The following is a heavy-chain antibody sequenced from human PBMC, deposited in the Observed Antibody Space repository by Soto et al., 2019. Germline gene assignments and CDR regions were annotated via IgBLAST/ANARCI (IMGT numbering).Heavy chain of an antibody. CDR3: ARFTEVLMVYAIDY. Sequence: SETLSLTCTVSGGSISSGSYYWSWIRQHPGKGLEWIGYIYYSGSTYYNPSLKSRVTISVDTSKNQFSLKLSSVTAADTAVYYCARFTEVLMVYAIDYWGQGTLVTVSS. CDR1: GGSISSGSYY. CDR2: IYYSGST. D-gene: IGHD2-8*01. J-gene: IGHJ4*02. V-gene: IGHV4-31*03.